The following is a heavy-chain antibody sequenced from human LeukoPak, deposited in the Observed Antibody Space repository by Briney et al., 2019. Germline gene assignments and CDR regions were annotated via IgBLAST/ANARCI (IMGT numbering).Heavy chain of an antibody. V-gene: IGHV3-30*03. CDR2: ISYDGSNK. Sequence: GGSLRLSCAASGFTFSSYGMSWVRQAPGKGLEWVAVISYDGSNKYYADSVKGRFTISRDNSKNTLYLQMNSLRAEDTAVYYCARVYYDSSGYYYPLDYWGQGTLVTVSS. CDR1: GFTFSSYG. CDR3: ARVYYDSSGYYYPLDY. D-gene: IGHD3-22*01. J-gene: IGHJ4*02.